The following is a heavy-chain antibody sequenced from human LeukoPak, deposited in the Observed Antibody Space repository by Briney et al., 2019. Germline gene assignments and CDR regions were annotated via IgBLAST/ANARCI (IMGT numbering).Heavy chain of an antibody. CDR2: ISSSGSTI. J-gene: IGHJ4*02. CDR1: GFTFSDFY. Sequence: GGSLRLSCAASGFTFSDFYMSWIRQAPGKGLEWVSYISSSGSTIHYADSVKGRFTISRDNAKNSVSLQMNNLRVEDTAIYYCARDSGGNDYWGQGILVTVSS. V-gene: IGHV3-11*04. CDR3: ARDSGGNDY. D-gene: IGHD3-16*01.